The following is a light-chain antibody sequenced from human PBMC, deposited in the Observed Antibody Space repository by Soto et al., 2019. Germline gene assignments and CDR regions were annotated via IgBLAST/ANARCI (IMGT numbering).Light chain of an antibody. CDR1: SSDVGGYNY. J-gene: IGLJ1*01. Sequence: QSVLTQPASVSGSPGQSITISCTGTSSDVGGYNYVSWYQHHPGKAPKLMIYEVSNRPSGVSNRFSGSKSGNTASLTISGLQAEDEADYYCSSYTSSSTSYVFGTGTKVNV. CDR2: EVS. V-gene: IGLV2-14*01. CDR3: SSYTSSSTSYV.